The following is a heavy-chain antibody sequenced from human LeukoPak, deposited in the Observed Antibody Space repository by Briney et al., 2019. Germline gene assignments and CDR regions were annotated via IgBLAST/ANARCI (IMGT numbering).Heavy chain of an antibody. CDR2: ISGSGGST. CDR3: ARDYGGSSPFDY. J-gene: IGHJ4*02. Sequence: PGGSLRLSCAASGFTFSSYGMSWVRQAPGKGREWVSAISGSGGSTYYADSVKGRFTISRDNSKNTLYLQMNSLRAEDTAVYYCARDYGGSSPFDYWGQGTLVTVSS. D-gene: IGHD4-23*01. CDR1: GFTFSSYG. V-gene: IGHV3-23*01.